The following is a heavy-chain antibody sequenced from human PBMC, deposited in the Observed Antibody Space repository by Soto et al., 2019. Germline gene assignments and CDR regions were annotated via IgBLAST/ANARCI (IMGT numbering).Heavy chain of an antibody. CDR3: AKAAHYDFWSGYAFDI. D-gene: IGHD3-3*01. J-gene: IGHJ3*02. V-gene: IGHV3-23*01. Sequence: PGGSLRLSCAASGFTFSSYAMSWVRQAPGKGLEWVSAISGSGGSTYYADSVKGRFTISRDNSKNTLYLQMNSLRAEDTAVYYCAKAAHYDFWSGYAFDIWGQGTMVTVSS. CDR2: ISGSGGST. CDR1: GFTFSSYA.